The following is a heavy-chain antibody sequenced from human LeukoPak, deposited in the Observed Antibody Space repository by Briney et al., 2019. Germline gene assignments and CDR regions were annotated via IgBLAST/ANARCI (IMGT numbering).Heavy chain of an antibody. CDR1: GGSISSSNW. Sequence: SETLSLTCAVSGGSISSSNWWSWVRQPPGKGLEWIGEIYHSGSTNYNPFRKSRVTISVDKSKNQYSLKLSSVTAADTAVYYCASRLSGNYYGSGSYDYWGQGTLVTVSS. D-gene: IGHD3-10*01. CDR2: IYHSGST. CDR3: ASRLSGNYYGSGSYDY. V-gene: IGHV4-4*02. J-gene: IGHJ4*02.